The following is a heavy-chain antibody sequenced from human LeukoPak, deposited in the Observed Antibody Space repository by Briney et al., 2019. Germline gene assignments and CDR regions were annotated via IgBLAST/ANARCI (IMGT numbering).Heavy chain of an antibody. J-gene: IGHJ5*02. D-gene: IGHD2-15*01. Sequence: ASVKVSCKASGYTFTGYYIFWVRQVPGQGLKWMGRINPNSGGTQYEQEFQGRVTMTRDTSISTAYMELSRLRSDDTAVYYCARGYCSGGGCYSVENWFDPWGQGTLVTVSS. CDR2: INPNSGGT. CDR1: GYTFTGYY. V-gene: IGHV1-2*06. CDR3: ARGYCSGGGCYSVENWFDP.